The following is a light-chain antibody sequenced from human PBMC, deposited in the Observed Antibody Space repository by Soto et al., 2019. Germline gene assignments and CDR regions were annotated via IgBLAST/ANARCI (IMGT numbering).Light chain of an antibody. V-gene: IGKV3-15*01. CDR2: GAS. Sequence: EIVMTQSPATLSVSPGERATLSCRASQSVSSNLAWYQQKPGQAPRLLIYGASTRATGIPARFSGSGSGTEFTLTIPSLQSEDFAVYYCQQYDNWPRTFGQGTRLEIK. CDR3: QQYDNWPRT. J-gene: IGKJ5*01. CDR1: QSVSSN.